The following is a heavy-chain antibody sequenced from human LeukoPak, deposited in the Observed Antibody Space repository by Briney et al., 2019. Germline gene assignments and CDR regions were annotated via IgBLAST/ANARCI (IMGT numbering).Heavy chain of an antibody. D-gene: IGHD3-10*01. CDR1: GFTFGDYA. J-gene: IGHJ4*02. V-gene: IGHV3-49*04. CDR3: TRDHYGSLDY. Sequence: GGSLRLSCTVSGFTFGDYAMSWVRQVPGKGLEWIAFIRSNTFGGTTEYAASVRGRFTVSRDDSKSIAYLQMNSLKTEDTAVYYCTRDHYGSLDYWGQGTLVTVSS. CDR2: IRSNTFGGTT.